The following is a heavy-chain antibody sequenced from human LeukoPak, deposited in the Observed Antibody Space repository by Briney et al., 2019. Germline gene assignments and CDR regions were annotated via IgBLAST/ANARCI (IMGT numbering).Heavy chain of an antibody. D-gene: IGHD3-10*01. J-gene: IGHJ4*02. V-gene: IGHV3-49*04. Sequence: GGSLRLSCTASGFTFGDYAMSWVRQAPGKGLEWVGFIRSKDYGGTTEYAASVKGRFTISRDDSKSIAYLQMNSLKTEDTAVYYCTRDNGLLWFGEWWGQGTLVTVSS. CDR1: GFTFGDYA. CDR2: IRSKDYGGTT. CDR3: TRDNGLLWFGEW.